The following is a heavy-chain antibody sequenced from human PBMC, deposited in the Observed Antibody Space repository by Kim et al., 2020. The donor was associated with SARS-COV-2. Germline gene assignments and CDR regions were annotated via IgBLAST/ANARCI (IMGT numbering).Heavy chain of an antibody. V-gene: IGHV5-10-1*01. D-gene: IGHD2-2*01. J-gene: IGHJ5*02. CDR1: GYSFTSYW. Sequence: GESLKISCKGSGYSFTSYWISWVRQMPGKGLEWMGRIDPSDSYTNYSPSFQGHVTISADKSISTAYLQWSSLKASDTAMYYCARHPVGYCSSTSCQNNWFDPWGQGTLVTVSS. CDR3: ARHPVGYCSSTSCQNNWFDP. CDR2: IDPSDSYT.